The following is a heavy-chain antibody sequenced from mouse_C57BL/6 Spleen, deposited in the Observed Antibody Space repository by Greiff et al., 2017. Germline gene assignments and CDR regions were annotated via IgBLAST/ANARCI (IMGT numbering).Heavy chain of an antibody. Sequence: QVQLKESGPELVKPGASVKISCKASGYAFSSSWMNWVKQRPGKGLEWIGRIYPGDGDTNYNGKFKGKATLTADKSSSTAYMQLSSLTSEDSAVYFCARSSREKDYGDYWGQGTTLTVSS. V-gene: IGHV1-82*01. J-gene: IGHJ2*01. CDR1: GYAFSSSW. CDR2: IYPGDGDT. CDR3: ARSSREKDYGDY. D-gene: IGHD2-4*01.